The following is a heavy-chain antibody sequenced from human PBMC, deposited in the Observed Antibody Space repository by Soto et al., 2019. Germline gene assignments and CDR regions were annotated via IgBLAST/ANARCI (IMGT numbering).Heavy chain of an antibody. J-gene: IGHJ3*01. CDR2: IFPIDSDT. D-gene: IGHD2-21*02. Sequence: PEESLKISCNGSGYTFTRNWIGWVRQMPGKGLEWMGIIFPIDSDTRYSPSSQGQVTISADNSISTAYLQWSSLKASDTAIYYCATPGGRDFNAFDVWGQGTMVTVSS. CDR1: GYTFTRNW. V-gene: IGHV5-51*01. CDR3: ATPGGRDFNAFDV.